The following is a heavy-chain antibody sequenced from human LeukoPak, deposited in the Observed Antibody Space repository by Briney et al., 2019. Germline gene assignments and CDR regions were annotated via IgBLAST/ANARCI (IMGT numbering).Heavy chain of an antibody. V-gene: IGHV4-34*01. J-gene: IGHJ6*03. Sequence: SETLSLTCAVYGGSFSGYYWSWIRQPPGKGLEWIGEINHSGSTNYNPSLKSRVTISVDTSKNQFSLKLSSVTAADTAVYYCARDYSAAGLMGPRGYYYYMDVWGKGTTVTASS. D-gene: IGHD6-19*01. CDR3: ARDYSAAGLMGPRGYYYYMDV. CDR1: GGSFSGYY. CDR2: INHSGST.